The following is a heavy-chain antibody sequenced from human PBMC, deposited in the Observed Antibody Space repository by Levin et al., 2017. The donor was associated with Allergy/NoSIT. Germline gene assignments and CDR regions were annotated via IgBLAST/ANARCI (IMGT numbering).Heavy chain of an antibody. CDR3: ARVRITMVRGVTRQRKNYYFDY. V-gene: IGHV4-34*01. D-gene: IGHD3-10*01. CDR1: GGSFSGYY. Sequence: SETLSLTCAVYGGSFSGYYWSWIRQPPGKGLEWIGEINHSGSTNYNPSLKSRVTISVDTSKNQFSLKLSSVTAADTAVYYCARVRITMVRGVTRQRKNYYFDYWGQGTLVTVSS. J-gene: IGHJ4*02. CDR2: INHSGST.